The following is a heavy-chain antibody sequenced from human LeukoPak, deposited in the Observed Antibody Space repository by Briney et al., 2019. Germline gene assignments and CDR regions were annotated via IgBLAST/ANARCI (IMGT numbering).Heavy chain of an antibody. J-gene: IGHJ4*02. V-gene: IGHV3-23*01. Sequence: GGSLRLSCGASGFTFSSYAMSWVRQAPGMGLEWVSAIGSGTYYADSVKGRFTISRDNSKNTLYLQMNSLRAEDTAVYYCAKDPQYPSVLYYFDYWGQGTLVTVSS. CDR2: IGSGT. D-gene: IGHD2-8*01. CDR3: AKDPQYPSVLYYFDY. CDR1: GFTFSSYA.